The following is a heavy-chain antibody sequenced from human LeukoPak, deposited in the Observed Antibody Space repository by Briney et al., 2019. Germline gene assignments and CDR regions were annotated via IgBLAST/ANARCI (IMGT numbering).Heavy chain of an antibody. CDR3: ASTIFGVVMVSNY. CDR2: IGAYNGKT. J-gene: IGHJ4*02. CDR1: GYTFNNYG. V-gene: IGHV1-18*01. Sequence: ASVKVSCKASGYTFNNYGISWVRQAPGQGLEWMGWIGAYNGKTRYTQKFQGRVTMTTDTSTSTAYMELRSLRSEDTAVYYCASTIFGVVMVSNYWGQGTLVTVSS. D-gene: IGHD3-3*01.